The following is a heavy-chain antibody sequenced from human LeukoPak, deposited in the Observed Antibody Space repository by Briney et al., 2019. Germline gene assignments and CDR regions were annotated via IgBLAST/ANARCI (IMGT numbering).Heavy chain of an antibody. CDR3: ARTSEGFYYYYYMDV. CDR1: GGSFSGYY. CDR2: INHSGST. V-gene: IGHV4-34*01. Sequence: SETLSLTCAVYGGSFSGYYWSWIRQPPGKGLEWIGEINHSGSTNYNPSLKSRVTISVDTSKNQFSLKLSSVTAADTAVYYCARTSEGFYYYYYMDVWGKGTTVTVSS. J-gene: IGHJ6*03.